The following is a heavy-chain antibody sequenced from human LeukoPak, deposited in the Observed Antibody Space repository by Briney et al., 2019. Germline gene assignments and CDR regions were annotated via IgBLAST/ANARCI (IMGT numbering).Heavy chain of an antibody. Sequence: SETLSLTCTVSGGTISSGDYYWSWIRQPPGKGLEWIGYIYYSGSTYYNPSLKSRVTISVDRSKNQFSLKLSSVTAADTAVYYCAREDGSYWGQGTLVTVSS. D-gene: IGHD1-26*01. CDR2: IYYSGST. V-gene: IGHV4-30-4*01. CDR3: AREDGSY. CDR1: GGTISSGDYY. J-gene: IGHJ4*02.